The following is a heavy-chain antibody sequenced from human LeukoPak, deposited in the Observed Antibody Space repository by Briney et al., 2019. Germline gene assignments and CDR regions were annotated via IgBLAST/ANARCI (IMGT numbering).Heavy chain of an antibody. J-gene: IGHJ3*02. Sequence: GGSLRLSCAASGFTFRNYWMSWVRQAPGKGLEWVALISDDGSNKYYADSVKGRFTISRDNSKNTLYLQMSSLRGEDTAVYYCARTYGSSADAFDIWGHGTMVTVSS. D-gene: IGHD6-6*01. CDR2: ISDDGSNK. CDR3: ARTYGSSADAFDI. V-gene: IGHV3-30*03. CDR1: GFTFRNYW.